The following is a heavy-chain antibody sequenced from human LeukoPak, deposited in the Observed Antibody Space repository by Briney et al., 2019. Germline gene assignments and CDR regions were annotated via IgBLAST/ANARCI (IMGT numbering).Heavy chain of an antibody. D-gene: IGHD6-19*01. CDR3: ARVSGSGWYFDY. CDR2: IIPIFGTA. Sequence: SVKVSCKASGGTFSSYAISWVGQAPGQGLEWMGGIIPIFGTANYAQKFQGRVTITADESTSTAYMELSSLRSEDTAVYYCARVSGSGWYFDYWGQGTLVTVSS. J-gene: IGHJ4*02. CDR1: GGTFSSYA. V-gene: IGHV1-69*13.